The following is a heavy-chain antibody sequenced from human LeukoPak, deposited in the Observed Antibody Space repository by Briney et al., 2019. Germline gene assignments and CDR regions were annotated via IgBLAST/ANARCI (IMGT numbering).Heavy chain of an antibody. CDR1: GYTFTSYA. CDR3: ARDLLGGSGWSKDP. Sequence: GASVKLSCKASGYTFTSYAIHWVRQAPGQRLEWMGWINAGNGNTKYSQKFQGRVTITRDTSASTAYMELSSLRSEDTAVYYCARDLLGGSGWSKDPWGQGTLVTVSS. V-gene: IGHV1-3*01. CDR2: INAGNGNT. J-gene: IGHJ5*02. D-gene: IGHD6-19*01.